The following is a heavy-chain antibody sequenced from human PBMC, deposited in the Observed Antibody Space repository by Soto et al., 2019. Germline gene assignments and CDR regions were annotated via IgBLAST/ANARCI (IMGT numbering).Heavy chain of an antibody. J-gene: IGHJ4*02. CDR3: AKAVYGSGSHY. V-gene: IGHV3-23*01. CDR1: GFTFSNYP. CDR2: ISDSVGAT. D-gene: IGHD3-10*01. Sequence: GGSLRLSCAASGFTFSNYPMSWVRQAPGKGLEWVSAISDSVGATYYADSVKGRFTISRDNSKNMLYLQMNSLRAEDTAVYYCAKAVYGSGSHYRAQGTLVPVSS.